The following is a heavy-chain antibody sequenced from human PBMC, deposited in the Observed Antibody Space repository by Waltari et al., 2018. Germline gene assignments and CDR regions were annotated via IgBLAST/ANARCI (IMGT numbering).Heavy chain of an antibody. Sequence: EVQLVESGGGLVQPGGSLRLSCAASGFTVSSNYMSWVRQAPGKGLGWVSVIYSVCSTYDADSGKGRCTIARDNSKNTLYLQMNSLRAEDTAVYYCAREANYYDSSGRNLDAFDIWGQGTMVTVSS. J-gene: IGHJ3*02. CDR3: AREANYYDSSGRNLDAFDI. CDR2: IYSVCST. CDR1: GFTVSSNY. V-gene: IGHV3-66*01. D-gene: IGHD3-22*01.